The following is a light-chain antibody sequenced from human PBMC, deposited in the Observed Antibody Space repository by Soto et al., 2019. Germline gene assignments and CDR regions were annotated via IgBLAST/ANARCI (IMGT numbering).Light chain of an antibody. Sequence: QSALTRPASVSGSPGQSITISCTGTSSDVGGYDYVSWYQHHPGKAPKLIIFEVSDRPSGVSNRFSGSKSGNTASLTISGLQVEDEADYYCTSYATSSPYVFGTGTKLTVL. V-gene: IGLV2-14*01. CDR3: TSYATSSPYV. CDR2: EVS. J-gene: IGLJ1*01. CDR1: SSDVGGYDY.